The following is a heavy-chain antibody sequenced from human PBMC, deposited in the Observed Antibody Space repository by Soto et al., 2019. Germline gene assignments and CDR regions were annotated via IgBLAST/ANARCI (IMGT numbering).Heavy chain of an antibody. CDR1: GFTFSNYA. CDR2: ISGSGGRT. CDR3: AKAHPAVTDGFDI. V-gene: IGHV3-23*01. J-gene: IGHJ3*02. Sequence: GGSLRLSCAASGFTFSNYAMSWVRQAPGKGLDWVSGISGSGGRTYNADSVKGRFTISRDNPRNTLYLQMNSLRAEDTAIYYCAKAHPAVTDGFDIWGQGTMVTVSS. D-gene: IGHD4-17*01.